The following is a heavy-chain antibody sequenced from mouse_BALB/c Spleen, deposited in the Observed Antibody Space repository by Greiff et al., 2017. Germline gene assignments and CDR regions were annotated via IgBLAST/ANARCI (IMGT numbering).Heavy chain of an antibody. V-gene: IGHV2-9*02. Sequence: VHLVESGPGLVAPSQSLSITCTVSGFSLTSYGVHWVRQPPGKGLEWLGVIWAGGSTNYNSALMSRLSISKDNSKSQVFLKMNSLQTDDTAMYYCARDGKTATSWFAYWGQGTLVTVSA. CDR1: GFSLTSYG. CDR3: ARDGKTATSWFAY. CDR2: IWAGGST. J-gene: IGHJ3*01. D-gene: IGHD1-2*01.